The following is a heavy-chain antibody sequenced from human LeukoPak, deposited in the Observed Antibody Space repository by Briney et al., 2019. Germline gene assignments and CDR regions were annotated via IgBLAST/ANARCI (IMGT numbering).Heavy chain of an antibody. CDR1: GFTFSSYA. CDR3: AKRRTTVITMDYFDY. V-gene: IGHV3-23*01. D-gene: IGHD4-17*01. J-gene: IGHJ4*02. Sequence: PGESLRLSCAASGFTFSSYAMSWVRQAPGKGLEWVSGISGGAGTPYYADSVKGRFTISRDNSKSTLYLQMTSLRAEDTAVYYCAKRRTTVITMDYFDYWGQGTLVTVSS. CDR2: ISGGAGTP.